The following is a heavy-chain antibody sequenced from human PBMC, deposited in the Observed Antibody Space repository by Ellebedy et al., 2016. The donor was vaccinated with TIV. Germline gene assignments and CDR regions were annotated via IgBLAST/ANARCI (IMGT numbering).Heavy chain of an antibody. CDR1: GFTFRSSE. Sequence: GGSLRLSCVASGFTFRSSEMNWVRQAPGQGLEWLAFIPTDDSRRGYADSVKGRFIISRDNAKNSLYLQMNSLRVEDTAVYYCARAMRGFGELFRYWGQGTLVTVSS. J-gene: IGHJ4*02. CDR2: IPTDDSRR. D-gene: IGHD3-10*01. V-gene: IGHV3-48*03. CDR3: ARAMRGFGELFRY.